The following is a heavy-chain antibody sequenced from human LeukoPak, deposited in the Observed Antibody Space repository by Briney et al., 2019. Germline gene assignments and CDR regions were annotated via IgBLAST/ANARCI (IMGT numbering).Heavy chain of an antibody. Sequence: GGSLRLSCEASGFTFSSYDMNWVRQAPGKGLEWVSVISGSGGSTDYADSVKGRFSISRDNSKNTLYLQMNSLRAEDTAVYYCAKGQLWFGEYSYFDYWGQGTLVTVSS. CDR3: AKGQLWFGEYSYFDY. CDR2: ISGSGGST. CDR1: GFTFSSYD. D-gene: IGHD3-10*01. V-gene: IGHV3-23*01. J-gene: IGHJ4*02.